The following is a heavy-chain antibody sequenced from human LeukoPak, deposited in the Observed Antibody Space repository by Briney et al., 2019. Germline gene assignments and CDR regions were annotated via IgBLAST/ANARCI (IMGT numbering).Heavy chain of an antibody. CDR3: ARVGDTSGYFYYFDN. Sequence: PSETLSLTCAVSGGSISNFYWSWVRQPAGKGLEWVGYISYDGGTTYNASLKHRLSMSMDTSKNQLSLRLSSVTAADTALYYCARVGDTSGYFYYFDNWGQGTLVTVSS. D-gene: IGHD3-22*01. V-gene: IGHV4-59*08. CDR1: GGSISNFY. J-gene: IGHJ4*02. CDR2: ISYDGGT.